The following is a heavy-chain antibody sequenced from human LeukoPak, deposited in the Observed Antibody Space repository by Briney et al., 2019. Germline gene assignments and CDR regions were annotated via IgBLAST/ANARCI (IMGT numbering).Heavy chain of an antibody. CDR2: INSYNGNS. D-gene: IGHD5-18*01. V-gene: IGHV1-18*01. J-gene: IGHJ6*02. Sequence: ASVKVSCKASGYTFTSYGISWVRQAPGQGLEWMGWINSYNGNSNYAQKLQGRVTMTTDTSTSTAYMEVRSLRSDDTAVFYCARDRPTAMESSFYFYGMDVWGQGTTVTVSS. CDR1: GYTFTSYG. CDR3: ARDRPTAMESSFYFYGMDV.